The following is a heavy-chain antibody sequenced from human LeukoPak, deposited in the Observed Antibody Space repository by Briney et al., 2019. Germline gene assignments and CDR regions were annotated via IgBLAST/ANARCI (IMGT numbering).Heavy chain of an antibody. D-gene: IGHD5-12*01. CDR2: ISHDGSNK. CDR3: ASVGGYDPLFDY. CDR1: GFTFSSNV. Sequence: GGSLRLSCATSGFTFSSNVIHWVRQAPGKGLEWVAVISHDGSNKYYADSVKGRFTISRDNSKDTLYLQMNSLRVEDTAVYYCASVGGYDPLFDYWAREPWSPSPQ. V-gene: IGHV3-30-3*01. J-gene: IGHJ4*02.